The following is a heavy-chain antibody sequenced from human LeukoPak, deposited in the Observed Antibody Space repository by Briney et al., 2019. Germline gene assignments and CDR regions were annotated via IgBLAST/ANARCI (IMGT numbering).Heavy chain of an antibody. CDR3: ARPSSSGWYGGFDP. D-gene: IGHD6-13*01. Sequence: SETLSLTCTVSGGSISNYYLSWIRQPPGKGLEGIGYIYTSGGTSYNPSLKSRVTISLDTSKNQFSLKVNSVTAADTAVYYCARPSSSGWYGGFDPWGQGVLVTVSS. V-gene: IGHV4-4*09. CDR1: GGSISNYY. CDR2: IYTSGGT. J-gene: IGHJ5*02.